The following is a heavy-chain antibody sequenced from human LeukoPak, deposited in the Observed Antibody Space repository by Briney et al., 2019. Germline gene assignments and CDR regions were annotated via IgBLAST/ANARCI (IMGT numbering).Heavy chain of an antibody. CDR2: VDPEDGET. J-gene: IGHJ4*02. V-gene: IGHV1-69-2*01. CDR3: ATDRPSDSSVSNC. Sequence: ASVKVSCKVSGYTFTDYYMHWVQQAAGRGLEWMGLVDPEDGETIYAEKFQGRVTITADTSTDTAYMELSSLRSEDTAVYYCATDRPSDSSVSNCWGQGTLVTVSS. D-gene: IGHD3-22*01. CDR1: GYTFTDYY.